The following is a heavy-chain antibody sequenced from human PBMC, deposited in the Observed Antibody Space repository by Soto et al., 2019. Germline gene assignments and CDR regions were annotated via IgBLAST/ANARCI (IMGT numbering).Heavy chain of an antibody. Sequence: PGGSLRLSCAASGFTFSSYSMNWVRQAPGKGLEWVSSISSSSSYIYYADSVKGRFTISRDNAKNSLYLQMNSLRAEDTAVYYCARAYNFDDWLYHLGYWGQGTLVTVSS. J-gene: IGHJ4*02. V-gene: IGHV3-21*01. D-gene: IGHD3-9*01. CDR2: ISSSSSYI. CDR1: GFTFSSYS. CDR3: ARAYNFDDWLYHLGY.